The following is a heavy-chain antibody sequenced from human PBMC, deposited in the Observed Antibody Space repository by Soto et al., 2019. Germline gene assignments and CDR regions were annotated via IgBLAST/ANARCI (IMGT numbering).Heavy chain of an antibody. Sequence: SETLSLTCAVYGGSFSGYYWSWIRQPPGKGLEWIGEINHSGSTNYNPSLKSRVTISVDTSKNQFSLKLSSVTAADTAVYYCARGGVAEKRRGIGFWSRAYYMDVWGKGTTVTVSS. J-gene: IGHJ6*03. CDR1: GGSFSGYY. CDR2: INHSGST. CDR3: ARGGVAEKRRGIGFWSRAYYMDV. D-gene: IGHD3-3*01. V-gene: IGHV4-34*01.